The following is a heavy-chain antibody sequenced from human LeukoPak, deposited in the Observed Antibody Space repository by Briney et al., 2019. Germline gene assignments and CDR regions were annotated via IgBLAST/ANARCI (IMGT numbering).Heavy chain of an antibody. V-gene: IGHV3-33*01. CDR1: GFTFSSYG. CDR2: IWYDGNNK. D-gene: IGHD5-24*01. J-gene: IGHJ4*02. CDR3: ARHLDVVGRWLQLENGGYYFDY. Sequence: GGSLRLSCAASGFTFSSYGMHWVRQAPGKGLEWVAVIWYDGNNKYYADSVKGRFTISRDNSKNTLYLQMNSLRAEDTAVYYCARHLDVVGRWLQLENGGYYFDYWGQGTLVTVSS.